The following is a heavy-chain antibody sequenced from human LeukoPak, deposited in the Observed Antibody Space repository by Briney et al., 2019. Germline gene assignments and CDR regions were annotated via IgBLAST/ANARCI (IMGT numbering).Heavy chain of an antibody. CDR3: ARAGDYGDYVFCY. J-gene: IGHJ4*02. Sequence: GSSVKVSCKASGGTFSSYAISWVRQAPGQGLKWMGRIIPIFGTANYAQKFKGRVTITTDESTSTAYMQLSRLRSEDTAVYYCARAGDYGDYVFCYWGQGTLVTVSS. CDR1: GGTFSSYA. D-gene: IGHD4-17*01. V-gene: IGHV1-69*05. CDR2: IIPIFGTA.